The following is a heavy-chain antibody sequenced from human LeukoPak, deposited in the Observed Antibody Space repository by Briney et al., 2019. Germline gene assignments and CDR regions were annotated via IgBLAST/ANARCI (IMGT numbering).Heavy chain of an antibody. CDR2: IYTSGST. Sequence: SETLSLTCAVSGGSISSSNWWSWVRQPPGKGLEWIGRIYTSGSTNYNPSLKSRVTMSVDTSKNQFSLKLSSVTAADTAVYYCAREHDFWGYFDYWGQGTLVTVSS. J-gene: IGHJ4*02. V-gene: IGHV4-4*02. CDR1: GGSISSSNW. D-gene: IGHD3-3*01. CDR3: AREHDFWGYFDY.